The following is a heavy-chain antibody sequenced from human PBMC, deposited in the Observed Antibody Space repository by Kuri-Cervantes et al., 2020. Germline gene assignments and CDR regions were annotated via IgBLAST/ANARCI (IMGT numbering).Heavy chain of an antibody. D-gene: IGHD6-13*01. CDR2: IYSGGST. J-gene: IGHJ6*02. V-gene: IGHV3-66*01. Sequence: GESLKISCAASGFTVSSNYMSWVRQAPGKGLEWVSVIYSGGSTYYADSVKGRFTISRDNSKNTLYLQMNSPRAEDTAVYYCASKNGSSWYFNYYYYGMDVWGQGTTVTVSS. CDR3: ASKNGSSWYFNYYYYGMDV. CDR1: GFTVSSNY.